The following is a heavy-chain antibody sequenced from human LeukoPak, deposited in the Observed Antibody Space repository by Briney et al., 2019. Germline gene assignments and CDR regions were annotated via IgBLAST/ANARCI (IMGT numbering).Heavy chain of an antibody. D-gene: IGHD3-3*01. J-gene: IGHJ3*02. Sequence: SETLALTCTVSGGSISSSSYYWGWIRQPPGKGLEWIGSIYYSGSTYYNPSLKSRVTMSVDTSKNQFSLKLSSVTAADTAVYYCARDYRMNYDFWSGYGDAFDIWGQGTMVTVSS. CDR2: IYYSGST. V-gene: IGHV4-39*07. CDR3: ARDYRMNYDFWSGYGDAFDI. CDR1: GGSISSSSYY.